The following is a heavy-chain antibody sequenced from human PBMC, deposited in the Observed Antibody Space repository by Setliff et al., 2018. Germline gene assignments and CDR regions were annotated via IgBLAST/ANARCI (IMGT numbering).Heavy chain of an antibody. Sequence: ASVKVSCKSYGYTFNTHGISWVRQAPGQGLEWVGWISPHNGNTYYAPKFQGTVLMTADTSTSTASMELGSLRSDDTAMYYCARDAHDYDSSENPIVDYWGQGTLVTVSS. J-gene: IGHJ4*02. D-gene: IGHD3-22*01. CDR2: ISPHNGNT. V-gene: IGHV1-18*01. CDR1: GYTFNTHG. CDR3: ARDAHDYDSSENPIVDY.